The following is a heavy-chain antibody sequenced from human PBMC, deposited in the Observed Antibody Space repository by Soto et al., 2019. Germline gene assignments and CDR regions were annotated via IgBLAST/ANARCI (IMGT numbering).Heavy chain of an antibody. CDR2: IFYSGSF. Sequence: QVQLQESGPGLVKPSETLSLTCTVSGGSLSSYYWGWIRQSPGKGLEWIGSIFYSGSFNHNPSLKSRATISLDTSKNQFSLSLTSVTAADTAVYYCASFFHGDYGAGFDFWGQGTQVTVSS. V-gene: IGHV4-59*01. J-gene: IGHJ4*02. CDR3: ASFFHGDYGAGFDF. D-gene: IGHD4-17*01. CDR1: GGSLSSYY.